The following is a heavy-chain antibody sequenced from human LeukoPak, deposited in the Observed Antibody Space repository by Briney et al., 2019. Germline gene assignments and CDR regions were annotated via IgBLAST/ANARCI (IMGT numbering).Heavy chain of an antibody. J-gene: IGHJ4*02. Sequence: PGGSLTLSCAASGFTFSHYTLSWVRQAPGKGLEWVSLISGSGATTYYADSVKGRFTISRDNSKNTLYLQMTSLGAEDTAVYYCAKDHIWNGIATYGVTEDWGQGTLVTVSS. CDR2: ISGSGATT. CDR3: AKDHIWNGIATYGVTED. CDR1: GFTFSHYT. D-gene: IGHD3-3*01. V-gene: IGHV3-23*01.